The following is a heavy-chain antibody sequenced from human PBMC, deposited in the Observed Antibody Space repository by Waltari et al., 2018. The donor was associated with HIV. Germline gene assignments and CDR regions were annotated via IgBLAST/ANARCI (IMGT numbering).Heavy chain of an antibody. D-gene: IGHD1-7*01. Sequence: QVTLKESGPVLVKSTETLPLPCTVSGFSLSNPRMGVSWIRRPPGKALEWLAHIFSSDEKSYRTALQNRLTIPKDTSKTQVVLTMTNMDPVDTATYYCARTPELEAPFDYWGQGALVTVSA. CDR3: ARTPELEAPFDY. V-gene: IGHV2-26*01. CDR2: IFSSDEK. J-gene: IGHJ4*02. CDR1: GFSLSNPRMG.